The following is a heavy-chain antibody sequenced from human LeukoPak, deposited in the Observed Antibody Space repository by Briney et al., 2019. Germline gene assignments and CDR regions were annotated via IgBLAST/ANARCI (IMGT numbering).Heavy chain of an antibody. Sequence: SETLSLTCAVYGGSFSGYFWNWVRQPPGKGLEWIGEVNHSGSTNYNPSLKSRVTISVDTSKKQFSLKLSSVTAADTAVYYCARHYYDSSGYYPLYFDYWGQGTLVTVSS. D-gene: IGHD3-22*01. CDR2: VNHSGST. CDR1: GGSFSGYF. V-gene: IGHV4-34*01. CDR3: ARHYYDSSGYYPLYFDY. J-gene: IGHJ4*02.